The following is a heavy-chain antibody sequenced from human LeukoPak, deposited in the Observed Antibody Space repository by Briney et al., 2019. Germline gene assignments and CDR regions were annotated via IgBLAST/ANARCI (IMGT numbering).Heavy chain of an antibody. V-gene: IGHV3-53*04. Sequence: GGSLRLSCAASGFTVSSNYMSWVGRAPGKGLEWVSVIYSGGSTYYADSVKGRFTISRHNSKNTLYLQMNSLRAEDTAVYYCARAPGWLIFDYWGQGTLVTVSS. CDR1: GFTVSSNY. CDR2: IYSGGST. CDR3: ARAPGWLIFDY. D-gene: IGHD6-19*01. J-gene: IGHJ4*02.